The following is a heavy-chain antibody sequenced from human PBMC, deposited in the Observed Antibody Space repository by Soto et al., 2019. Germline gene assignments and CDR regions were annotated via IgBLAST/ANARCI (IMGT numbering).Heavy chain of an antibody. CDR3: ARGDQRQEETFDY. CDR2: IIPILGTA. V-gene: IGHV1-69*13. CDR1: GGTFSSYA. J-gene: IGHJ4*02. Sequence: SVKVSCKASGGTFSSYAISWVRQAPGQGLEWMGGIIPILGTANYAQKFQGRVTITADESTSTAYMELSSLRSEDTAVYYCARGDQRQEETFDYWGQGTLVTVSS.